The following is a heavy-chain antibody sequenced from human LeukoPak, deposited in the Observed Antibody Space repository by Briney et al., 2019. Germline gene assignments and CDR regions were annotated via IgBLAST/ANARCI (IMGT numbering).Heavy chain of an antibody. D-gene: IGHD6-19*01. CDR1: GFTFSSYA. CDR3: AKDSGRTGIAVAGYFDY. Sequence: PGGSLRLSCAASGFTFSSYAMSWVRQAPGKGLEWVSAISGSGGSTYYADSVKGRFTISRDNSKDTLYLQVNSLRAEDTAVYYCAKDSGRTGIAVAGYFDYWGQGTLVTVSS. J-gene: IGHJ4*02. CDR2: ISGSGGST. V-gene: IGHV3-23*01.